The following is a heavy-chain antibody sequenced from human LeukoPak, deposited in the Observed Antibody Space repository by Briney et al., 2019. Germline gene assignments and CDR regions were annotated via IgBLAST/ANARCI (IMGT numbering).Heavy chain of an antibody. CDR2: IYSGGST. CDR3: ARVYLDTAMVTGGEWFDP. CDR1: GFTVSSNY. D-gene: IGHD5-18*01. Sequence: GGSLRLSCAASGFTVSSNYMSWVRQAPGKGLEWVSVIYSGGSTYYADSVKGRFTISRDNAKNSLYLQMNSLRAEDTAVYYCARVYLDTAMVTGGEWFDPWGQGTLVTVSS. V-gene: IGHV3-53*01. J-gene: IGHJ5*02.